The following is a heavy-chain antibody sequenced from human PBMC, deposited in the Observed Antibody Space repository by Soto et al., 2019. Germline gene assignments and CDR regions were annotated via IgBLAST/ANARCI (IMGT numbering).Heavy chain of an antibody. Sequence: ASVKVSCKASGYTFTSYAMHWVRQAPGQRLEWMGWINAGNGNTKYSQKFQGRVTITRDTSASTAYMELGSLRSEDTAVYYCARKLASSSAQYYYYYMDVWGKGTTVTVSS. V-gene: IGHV1-3*01. CDR3: ARKLASSSAQYYYYYMDV. D-gene: IGHD6-6*01. CDR1: GYTFTSYA. CDR2: INAGNGNT. J-gene: IGHJ6*03.